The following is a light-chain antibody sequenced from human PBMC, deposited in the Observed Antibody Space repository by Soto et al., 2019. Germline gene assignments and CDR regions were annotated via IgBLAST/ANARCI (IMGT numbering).Light chain of an antibody. V-gene: IGKV1-39*01. CDR1: QSITHF. CDR3: QQSYTTPRLS. Sequence: DIQMTQSPSSLSASIGDKLTISCRANQSITHFLNWYQKKPGEVPKLLIYAASRLGSGVLSRFSGSGSGTDFALTINSLQPEDFATYYCQQSYTTPRLSFGGGTRVDLK. CDR2: AAS. J-gene: IGKJ4*01.